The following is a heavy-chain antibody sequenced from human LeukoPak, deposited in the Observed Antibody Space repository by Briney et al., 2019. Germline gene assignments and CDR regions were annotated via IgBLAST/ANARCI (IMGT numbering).Heavy chain of an antibody. Sequence: ASVKVSFKASGYTFTSYGVSWVRQAPGQGLEWMGWISAYNGNTNYAQKLQGRVTMTTDTSTSTAYMELRSLRSDDTAVYYCAREDHYYDSSGYYCDAFDIWGQGTMVTVSS. J-gene: IGHJ3*02. V-gene: IGHV1-18*01. CDR3: AREDHYYDSSGYYCDAFDI. CDR2: ISAYNGNT. D-gene: IGHD3-22*01. CDR1: GYTFTSYG.